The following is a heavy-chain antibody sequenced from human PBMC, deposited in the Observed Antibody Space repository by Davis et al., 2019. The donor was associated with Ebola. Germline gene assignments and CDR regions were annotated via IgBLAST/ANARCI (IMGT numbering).Heavy chain of an antibody. CDR3: TTEILGYCTNGVCSN. Sequence: GESLKISCVTSGFTFSNYAMSWVRQAPGKGLEWVVRIKSKPDGGTTDYAAPVKGRFTISRDDSKNTLYLQMNSLKTEDTAVYYCTTEILGYCTNGVCSNWGQGTLVTVSS. D-gene: IGHD2-8*01. CDR1: GFTFSNYA. J-gene: IGHJ4*02. V-gene: IGHV3-15*01. CDR2: IKSKPDGGTT.